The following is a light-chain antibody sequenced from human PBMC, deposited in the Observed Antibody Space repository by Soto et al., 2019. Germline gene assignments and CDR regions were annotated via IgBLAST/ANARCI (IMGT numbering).Light chain of an antibody. CDR2: AAS. J-gene: IGKJ4*01. V-gene: IGKV1-39*01. CDR1: QSISSY. Sequence: DIQMTQSPSSLSASVGDRVTITCRASQSISSYLNWYQQKPGKAPKLLIYAASSLQSGVPSRFSGSGSGTEFPLTISRLQTEDFATYYCQQSYSTLLTFGGGTKVEIK. CDR3: QQSYSTLLT.